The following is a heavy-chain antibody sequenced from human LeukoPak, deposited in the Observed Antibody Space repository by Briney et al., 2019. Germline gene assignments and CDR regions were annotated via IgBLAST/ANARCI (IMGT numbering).Heavy chain of an antibody. CDR3: ASDTSGYYYFDF. CDR1: GGSISSSSYY. V-gene: IGHV4-39*07. J-gene: IGHJ4*02. D-gene: IGHD3-22*01. CDR2: IYYSGST. Sequence: SETLSLTCTVSGGSISSSSYYWGWIRQPPGKGLEWIGSIYYSGSTYYNPSLKSRVTISIDTSKNQFSLKLSSVTAADTAVYYCASDTSGYYYFDFWGQGTLVTVSS.